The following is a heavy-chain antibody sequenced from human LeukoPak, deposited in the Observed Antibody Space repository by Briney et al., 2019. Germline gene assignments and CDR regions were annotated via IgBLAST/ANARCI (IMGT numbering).Heavy chain of an antibody. CDR1: GYTFTSYD. D-gene: IGHD6-13*01. V-gene: IGHV1-8*01. CDR2: MNPNSGNT. CDR3: ARELKAAAGKDY. J-gene: IGHJ4*02. Sequence: GASVKVSCKASGYTFTSYDINWVRQATGQGLEWMGWMNPNSGNTGYAQKFQGRVTMTRNTSISTAYMELSSLRSEDTAVYYCARELKAAAGKDYWGQGTLVTVSS.